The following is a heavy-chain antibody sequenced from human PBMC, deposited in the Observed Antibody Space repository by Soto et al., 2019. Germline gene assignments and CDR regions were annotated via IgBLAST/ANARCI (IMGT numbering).Heavy chain of an antibody. Sequence: ASVKLSCKASGYTFTSYAMHWVRQAPGQRLEWMGWINAGNGNTKYSQKFQGRVTITRDTSASTAYMELSSLRSEDTAVYYCAREAGYSSSWFPRGVGMDVWGQGTTVTVSS. CDR2: INAGNGNT. D-gene: IGHD6-13*01. V-gene: IGHV1-3*01. CDR3: AREAGYSSSWFPRGVGMDV. CDR1: GYTFTSYA. J-gene: IGHJ6*02.